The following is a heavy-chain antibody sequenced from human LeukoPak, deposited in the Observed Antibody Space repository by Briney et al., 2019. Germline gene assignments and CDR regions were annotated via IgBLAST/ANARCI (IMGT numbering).Heavy chain of an antibody. CDR3: ARDDIAVAGTDY. V-gene: IGHV3-53*01. CDR2: IYSGGST. CDR1: GFTVSSNY. D-gene: IGHD6-19*01. J-gene: IGHJ4*02. Sequence: GGSLRLSCAASGFTVSSNYMSWVRQAPGKGLEWVSVIYSGGSTYYADSVKGRFTISRDNSKNTLYLQMNSLRAEDTAVYYCARDDIAVAGTDYWGQGTLVTVSS.